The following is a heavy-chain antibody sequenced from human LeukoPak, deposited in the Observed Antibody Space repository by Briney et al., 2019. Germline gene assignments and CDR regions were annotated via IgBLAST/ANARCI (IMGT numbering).Heavy chain of an antibody. Sequence: GASVKVSCKASGYTFTGYYMHWVRQAPAQGLEWMGIINPSGGSTNYAQKFQGRVTITADKSTSTAYMELSSLRSEDTAVYYCATSSSGSYPYYYYYGMDVWGQGTTVTVSS. CDR3: ATSSSGSYPYYYYYGMDV. J-gene: IGHJ6*02. CDR2: INPSGGST. CDR1: GYTFTGYY. D-gene: IGHD3-10*01. V-gene: IGHV1-46*01.